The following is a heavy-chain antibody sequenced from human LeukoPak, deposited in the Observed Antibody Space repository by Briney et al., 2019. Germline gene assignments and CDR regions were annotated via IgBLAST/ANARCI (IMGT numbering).Heavy chain of an antibody. CDR1: GFSFSTYA. V-gene: IGHV3-23*01. J-gene: IGHJ4*02. D-gene: IGHD4-17*01. CDR3: AKAYYGAGVLEYYFAY. Sequence: GGSLRLSCAASGFSFSTYAMSWVRQAPGKGLEWVSGISGSGGSTYYADSVKGRFTISRDNSKNTLYLQMNRLRAEDTAVYYCAKAYYGAGVLEYYFAYWGQGTLVTVSS. CDR2: ISGSGGST.